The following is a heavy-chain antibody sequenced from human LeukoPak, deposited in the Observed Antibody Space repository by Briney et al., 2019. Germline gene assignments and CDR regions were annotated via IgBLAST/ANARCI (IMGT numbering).Heavy chain of an antibody. CDR1: RFTFSNYW. J-gene: IGHJ6*02. V-gene: IGHV3-74*01. Sequence: QPGGSLRLSCAASRFTFSNYWMHWVRQPPGKGLVWVSRINSDGTTTSCADPVKGRCTISRDNAKNMLYLEMNSLRVEDTAVYFCTRDHGLDVWGQGTTVTVSS. CDR2: INSDGTTT. CDR3: TRDHGLDV.